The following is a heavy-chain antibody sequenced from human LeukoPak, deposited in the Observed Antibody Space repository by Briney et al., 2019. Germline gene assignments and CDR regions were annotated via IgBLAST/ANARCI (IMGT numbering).Heavy chain of an antibody. J-gene: IGHJ4*02. D-gene: IGHD2-2*01. CDR3: ARDGGYCSSTSCYGWIDY. V-gene: IGHV1-2*02. CDR1: GYTFTGYY. CDR2: INPNSGGT. Sequence: ASVKVSCKASGYTFTGYYMHWVRQAPGQGLEWMGWINPNSGGTNYAQKFQGRVTMTRDTSISTAYMELSRLRSDDTAVYYCARDGGYCSSTSCYGWIDYWGQGTLVTVS.